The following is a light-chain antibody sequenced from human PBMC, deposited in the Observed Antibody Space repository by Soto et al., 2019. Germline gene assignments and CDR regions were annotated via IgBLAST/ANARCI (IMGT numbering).Light chain of an antibody. CDR3: QQYDNSIT. J-gene: IGKJ5*01. Sequence: EIVLTQSPDTVSSSPGETATLSCRASQSVNSNYLAWYQHKPGQAPRLLIYGASSRATGIPDRFSGSGSGTDFSLTISRLEPEDVAVFYCQQYDNSITFGQGTLLEIE. V-gene: IGKV3-20*01. CDR2: GAS. CDR1: QSVNSNY.